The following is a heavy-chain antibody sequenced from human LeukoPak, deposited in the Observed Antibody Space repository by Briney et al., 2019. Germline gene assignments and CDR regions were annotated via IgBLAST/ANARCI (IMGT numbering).Heavy chain of an antibody. CDR1: GFPVSSNY. J-gene: IGHJ6*02. CDR3: ARGDQDYGLDV. Sequence: GGSLRLSCAASGFPVSSNYMSWVRQAPGKGLEWVSLISGGDSTYYADSVKGRFTISRDNSKNTLYLQMNSLRAEDTAVYYCARGDQDYGLDVWGQGTTVAVSS. V-gene: IGHV3-66*01. CDR2: ISGGDST. D-gene: IGHD5-24*01.